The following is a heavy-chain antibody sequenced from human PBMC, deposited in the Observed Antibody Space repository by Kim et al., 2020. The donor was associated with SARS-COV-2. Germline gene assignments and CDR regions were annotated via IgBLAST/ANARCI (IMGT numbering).Heavy chain of an antibody. CDR1: GFTFSNYG. CDR3: ARDLGPQYYFDY. CDR2: IWYDGSNK. J-gene: IGHJ4*02. Sequence: GGSLRLSCAASGFTFSNYGMHWVRQAPGKGLEWVAVIWYDGSNKYYADSVKGLFAISRDNSKNTLFLQMNGLRAEDTAVYYCARDLGPQYYFDYWGQGTL. V-gene: IGHV3-33*01.